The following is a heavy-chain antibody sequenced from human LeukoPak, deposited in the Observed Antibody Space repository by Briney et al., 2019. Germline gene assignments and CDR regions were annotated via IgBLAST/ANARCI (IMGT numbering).Heavy chain of an antibody. Sequence: PSETLSLTCTVSGGSISSYYWSWIRQPPGKGLEWIGYIYYSGSTNYNPSLKSRVTISVDTSKNQFSLKLSSVIAADTAVYYCARDVSGSEFDYWGQGTLVTVSS. J-gene: IGHJ4*02. V-gene: IGHV4-59*01. CDR3: ARDVSGSEFDY. CDR2: IYYSGST. CDR1: GGSISSYY. D-gene: IGHD1-26*01.